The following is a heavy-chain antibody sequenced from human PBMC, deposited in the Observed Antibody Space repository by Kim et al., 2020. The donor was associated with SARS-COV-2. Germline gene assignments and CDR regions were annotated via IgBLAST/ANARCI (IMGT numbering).Heavy chain of an antibody. J-gene: IGHJ4*02. CDR3: TLRGEMATNG. V-gene: IGHV3-15*01. Sequence: TTDYAAPVKGRFTISRDDSKNTLYLQMNSLKTEDTAVYYCTLRGEMATNGWGQGTLVTVSS. D-gene: IGHD3-16*01. CDR2: TT.